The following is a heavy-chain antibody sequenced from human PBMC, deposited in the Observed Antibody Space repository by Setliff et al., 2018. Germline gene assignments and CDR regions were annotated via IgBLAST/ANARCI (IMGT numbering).Heavy chain of an antibody. CDR2: IYYSGST. D-gene: IGHD7-27*01. J-gene: IGHJ5*02. CDR1: GDSISSYY. CDR3: ARVTNWGLDLRFDP. V-gene: IGHV4-59*01. Sequence: SETLSLTCTVSGDSISSYYWSWIRQPPGKGLEWIGYIYYSGSTNYNPSLKSRVTMSVATFENHFSLKLNSLTAADTVVYYCARVTNWGLDLRFDPWGQGILVTVS.